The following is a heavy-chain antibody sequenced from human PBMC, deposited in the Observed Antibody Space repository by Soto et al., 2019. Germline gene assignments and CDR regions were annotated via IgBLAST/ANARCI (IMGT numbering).Heavy chain of an antibody. CDR2: ISGSGGST. J-gene: IGHJ4*02. V-gene: IGHV3-23*01. D-gene: IGHD3-10*01. Sequence: PGGSLRLSCAASGFTFSSYAMSWVRQAPGKGLEWVSAISGSGGSTYSADSVKGRFTISRDNSKNTLYLQMNSLRADDTAVYYCAKDRGAAMVRYYFDYWGQGTQVTVSS. CDR3: AKDRGAAMVRYYFDY. CDR1: GFTFSSYA.